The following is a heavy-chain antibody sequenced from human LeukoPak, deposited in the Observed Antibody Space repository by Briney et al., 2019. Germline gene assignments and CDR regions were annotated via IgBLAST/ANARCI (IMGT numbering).Heavy chain of an antibody. CDR2: IYYSGGT. CDR1: GGSISSGGYY. Sequence: SETLSLTCTVSGGSISSGGYYWAWIRQHPGKGLEWIGYIYYSGGTYYNPSLKSRVTISVDTSKNQFSLKLSSMTAADTAVYYCASRADYSKLPYFDYWGQGTLVTVSS. CDR3: ASRADYSKLPYFDY. V-gene: IGHV4-31*03. J-gene: IGHJ4*02. D-gene: IGHD4-11*01.